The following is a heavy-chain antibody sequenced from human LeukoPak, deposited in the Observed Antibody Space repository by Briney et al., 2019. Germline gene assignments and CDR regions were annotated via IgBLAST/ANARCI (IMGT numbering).Heavy chain of an antibody. J-gene: IGHJ4*02. D-gene: IGHD6-13*01. CDR2: IIPIFGTA. V-gene: IGHV1-69*13. CDR3: ARDPGIAIINIPFDY. Sequence: SVKVSCKASGGTFSSYAISWVRQAPGQGLEWMGGIIPIFGTANYAQKFQGRVTITADESTSTAYMELSSLRSEDTAVYYCARDPGIAIINIPFDYWGQGTLVTVSS. CDR1: GGTFSSYA.